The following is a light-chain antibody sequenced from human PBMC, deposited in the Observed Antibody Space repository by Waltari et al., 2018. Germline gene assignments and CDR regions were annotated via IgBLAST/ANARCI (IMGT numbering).Light chain of an antibody. CDR1: QSVFYSSTSKNY. V-gene: IGKV4-1*01. CDR3: QKADSFPPYT. Sequence: DIVMTQSPDSLAVSLGARATITCKSSQSVFYSSTSKNYLAWDQQKPGQPPKVLIYWASTREFGVPDRFSGSGSGTDFTLTISNLQPEDFAIYYCQKADSFPPYTFGQGTKVEIQ. J-gene: IGKJ2*01. CDR2: WAS.